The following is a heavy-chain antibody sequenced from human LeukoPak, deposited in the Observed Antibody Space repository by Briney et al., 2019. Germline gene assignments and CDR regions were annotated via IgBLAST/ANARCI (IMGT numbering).Heavy chain of an antibody. CDR1: GGSISSSSYY. D-gene: IGHD1-26*01. CDR2: INHSGST. CDR3: ARDSGGSYYYYYMDV. J-gene: IGHJ6*03. V-gene: IGHV4-39*07. Sequence: SETLSLTCTVSGGSISSSSYYWSWIRQPPGKGLEWIGEINHSGSTNYNPSLKSRVTISVDTSKNQFSLKLSSVTAADTAVYYCARDSGGSYYYYYMDVWGKGTTVTVSS.